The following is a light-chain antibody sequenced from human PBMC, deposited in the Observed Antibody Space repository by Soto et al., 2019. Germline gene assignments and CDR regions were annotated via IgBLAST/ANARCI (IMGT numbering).Light chain of an antibody. CDR2: GAS. Sequence: EIVLTQSPGTLSLSPGERATLSCRASQRVSSNNLAWYQQRPGQAPRVVIYGASTRATGIPERFSGSGSGTDFTLTISSLEPEDFAEYYCQQYGRSPFTFGPRTKVDIK. J-gene: IGKJ3*01. V-gene: IGKV3-20*01. CDR3: QQYGRSPFT. CDR1: QRVSSNN.